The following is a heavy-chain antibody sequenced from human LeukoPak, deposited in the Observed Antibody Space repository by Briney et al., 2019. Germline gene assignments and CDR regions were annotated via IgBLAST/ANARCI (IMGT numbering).Heavy chain of an antibody. D-gene: IGHD3-3*01. CDR1: GFTFSNYW. V-gene: IGHV3-74*01. CDR3: ARGYYDFCMDV. J-gene: IGHJ6*02. Sequence: GGSLRLSCAASGFTFSNYWMHWVRQAPGKGLVWVSRINSDGSSTGYADSVKGRFTISRDNAKNTLYLQMNSLRAEDTAVYYCARGYYDFCMDVWGQGTTVTVSS. CDR2: INSDGSST.